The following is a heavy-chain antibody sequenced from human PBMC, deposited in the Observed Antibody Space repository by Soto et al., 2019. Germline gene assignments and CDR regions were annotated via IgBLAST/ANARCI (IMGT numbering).Heavy chain of an antibody. D-gene: IGHD2-8*02. J-gene: IGHJ6*02. CDR1: GYSFTRYG. CDR3: GVVDVYVTPSPQDV. CDR2: LNAYNGNT. V-gene: IGHV1-18*01. Sequence: QVQLVQSGAEVKNPGASVKVSCKASGYSFTRYGIGWARQAPGQGLEWMGWLNAYNGNTDAAQNRQGRLTLPTDSATTTAYMGWRIMRSNATAIYYCGVVDVYVTPSPQDVWGQGTTVTVSS.